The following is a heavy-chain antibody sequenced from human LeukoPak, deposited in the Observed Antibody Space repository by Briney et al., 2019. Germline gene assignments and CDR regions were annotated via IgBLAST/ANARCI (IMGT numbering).Heavy chain of an antibody. CDR2: IIPIFGTA. CDR1: GGTFSSYA. CDR3: AGASLRLGELSAFGY. J-gene: IGHJ4*02. V-gene: IGHV1-69*13. Sequence: SVKVSCKASGGTFSSYAISWVRQAPGQGLEWMGGIIPIFGTANYAQKFQGRVTITADESTSTAYMELSSLRSEDTAVYYCAGASLRLGELSAFGYWGQGTLVTVSS. D-gene: IGHD3-16*02.